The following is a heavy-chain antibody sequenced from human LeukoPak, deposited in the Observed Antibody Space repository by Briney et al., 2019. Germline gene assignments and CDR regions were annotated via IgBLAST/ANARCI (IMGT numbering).Heavy chain of an antibody. D-gene: IGHD2-2*01. J-gene: IGHJ6*03. CDR3: ARDFRLPAANNYYYYYMDV. CDR1: GSSFSSYR. CDR2: MSRSSSYI. V-gene: IGHV3-21*01. Sequence: KSGGSLSLSRAPSGSSFSSYRMNWARHPPGRGRGWLSSMSRSSSYIYYAGSVKVRFTISRDNAKNPLYLQMNSLRAKDTAVYYGARDFRLPAANNYYYYYMDVGPKGTALTVP.